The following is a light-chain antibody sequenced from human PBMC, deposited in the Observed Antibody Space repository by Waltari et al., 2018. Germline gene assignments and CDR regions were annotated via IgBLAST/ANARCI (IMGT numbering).Light chain of an antibody. CDR1: QSVRTI. J-gene: IGKJ4*01. Sequence: DIMMTQSPATLSASPGERATLSCRASQSVRTILAWYQQKRGQAPRLLIYDASTRATGIPARFSGSGSGTEFTLTISSLQAEDFAVYYCQQYDKWPLNFGGGTKVEIK. V-gene: IGKV3-15*01. CDR2: DAS. CDR3: QQYDKWPLN.